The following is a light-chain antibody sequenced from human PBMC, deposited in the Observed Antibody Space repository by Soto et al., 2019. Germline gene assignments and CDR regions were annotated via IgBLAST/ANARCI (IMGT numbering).Light chain of an antibody. J-gene: IGLJ1*01. Sequence: QSALTQPPSASGSPRQSVAISCTGNSSDVCGYNYVPWYQQHPGKAPKLMIYEVNKRPSGVPDRFSGSKSGNTASLTVSGLQAEDEADYYCSSYRTGGPFVFGTGTKVTV. CDR2: EVN. CDR3: SSYRTGGPFV. V-gene: IGLV2-8*01. CDR1: SSDVCGYNY.